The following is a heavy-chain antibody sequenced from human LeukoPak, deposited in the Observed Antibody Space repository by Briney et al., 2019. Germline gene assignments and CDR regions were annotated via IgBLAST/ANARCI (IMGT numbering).Heavy chain of an antibody. CDR1: GYTFTSCD. CDR2: MNPNSGNT. Sequence: ASVMVSCKASGYTFTSCDINWVREATGQGLEWMGWMNPNSGNTGYAQKFQGRVTMTRNTSISTAYMELSSLRSEDTAVYYCARNKLGRGDAFDIWGQGTIVTVSS. V-gene: IGHV1-8*01. CDR3: ARNKLGRGDAFDI. D-gene: IGHD7-27*01. J-gene: IGHJ3*02.